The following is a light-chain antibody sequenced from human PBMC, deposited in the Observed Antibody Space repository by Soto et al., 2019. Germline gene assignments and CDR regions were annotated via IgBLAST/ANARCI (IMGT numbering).Light chain of an antibody. CDR1: QSITTW. CDR3: LQYSGSSYT. CDR2: DAS. J-gene: IGKJ2*01. V-gene: IGKV1-5*01. Sequence: DIQMTQSPSTLSAPVGDRVTITCRASQSITTWLAWYQQKPGKAPKLLIYDASSLESGVPSRFSGSGSGTEFTLTISSLQPDDFATYYCLQYSGSSYTFGQGTRVEIK.